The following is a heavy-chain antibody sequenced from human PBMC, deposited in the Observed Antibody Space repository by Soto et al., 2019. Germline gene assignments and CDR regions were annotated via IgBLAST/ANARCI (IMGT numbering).Heavy chain of an antibody. V-gene: IGHV3-7*01. CDR2: IKQDGSEK. J-gene: IGHJ4*02. CDR3: ARDPSKSSSSRY. CDR1: GFTFSSYW. Sequence: GGSLRLSCAASGFTFSSYWMSWVRQAPGKGLEWVANIKQDGSEKYYVDSVKGRFTISRDNAKNSLYLQMSSLRAEDTAVYFCARDPSKSSSSRYWGQGTLVTVSS. D-gene: IGHD6-6*01.